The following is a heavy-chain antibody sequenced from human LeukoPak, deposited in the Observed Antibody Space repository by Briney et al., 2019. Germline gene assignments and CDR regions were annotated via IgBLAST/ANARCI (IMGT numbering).Heavy chain of an antibody. CDR1: GFTFNIYA. CDR2: ISGSGGIT. CDR3: AKTTAGNSSGRNPGWPVDY. Sequence: PGGSLRLSCAASGFTFNIYAMTWVRQAPGKGLEWVSHISGSGGITYYADSVKGRFTIFRDNSKNTLYLQMNSLRAEHTAVYYCAKTTAGNSSGRNPGWPVDYWGQGTLVTVSS. D-gene: IGHD6-19*01. V-gene: IGHV3-23*01. J-gene: IGHJ4*02.